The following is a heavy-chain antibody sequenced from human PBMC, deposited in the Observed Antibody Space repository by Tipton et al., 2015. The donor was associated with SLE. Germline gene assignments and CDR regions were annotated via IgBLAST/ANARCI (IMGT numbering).Heavy chain of an antibody. D-gene: IGHD3-3*01. CDR2: INHSGSA. Sequence: TLSLTCTVSGGSISSSSYYWGWIRQAPGKGLEWIGEINHSGSANYNSALKSRVTISVDSSKNQFSVRVTSVTAADTAVYYCARGDRRFWNGRTWFDSWGQGTLVTVSS. V-gene: IGHV4-61*05. CDR1: GGSISSSSYY. CDR3: ARGDRRFWNGRTWFDS. J-gene: IGHJ5*01.